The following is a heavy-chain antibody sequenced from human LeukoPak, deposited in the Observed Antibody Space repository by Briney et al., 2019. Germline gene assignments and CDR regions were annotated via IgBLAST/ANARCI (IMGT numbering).Heavy chain of an antibody. Sequence: GRSLRLSCAASGFTFSSYSMNWVRQAPGKGLEWVSSISSSSSYIYYADSVKGRFTISRDNAKNSLYLQMNSLRAEDTAVYYCAKSAGATVFDIWGQGTMVTVSS. CDR3: AKSAGATVFDI. V-gene: IGHV3-21*01. J-gene: IGHJ3*02. CDR1: GFTFSSYS. D-gene: IGHD1-26*01. CDR2: ISSSSSYI.